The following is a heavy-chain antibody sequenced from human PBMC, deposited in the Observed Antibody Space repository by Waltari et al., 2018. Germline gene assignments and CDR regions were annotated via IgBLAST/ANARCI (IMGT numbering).Heavy chain of an antibody. CDR2: IIPILGIA. CDR3: AREGDIVVVPAAMYFDY. V-gene: IGHV1-69*10. D-gene: IGHD2-2*01. Sequence: KASGGTFSSYAISWVRQAPGQGLEWMGGIIPILGIANYAQKFQGRVTITADESTSTAYMELSSLRSEDTAVYYCAREGDIVVVPAAMYFDYWGQGTLVTVSS. CDR1: GGTFSSYA. J-gene: IGHJ4*02.